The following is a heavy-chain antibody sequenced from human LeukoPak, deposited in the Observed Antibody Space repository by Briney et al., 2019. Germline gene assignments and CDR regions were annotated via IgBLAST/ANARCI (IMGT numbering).Heavy chain of an antibody. Sequence: SETLSLTCAVYGGSFSGYYWSWIRQPPGKGLEWIGYIYYSGSTYYNPSLRSRVTISVDTSKNQFSLKLSSVTAADTAVYYCARDTRYNWNWWFDPWGQGTLVTVSS. D-gene: IGHD1-20*01. CDR3: ARDTRYNWNWWFDP. CDR2: IYYSGST. CDR1: GGSFSGYY. J-gene: IGHJ5*02. V-gene: IGHV4-34*09.